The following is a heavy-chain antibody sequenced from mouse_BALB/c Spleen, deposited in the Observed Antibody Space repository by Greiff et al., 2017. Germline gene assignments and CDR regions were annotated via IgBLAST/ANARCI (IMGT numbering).Heavy chain of an antibody. Sequence: EVKLQESGPDLVKPSQSLSLTCTVTGYSITSGYSWHWIRQFPGNKLEWMGYIPYSGSTNYNPSLKSRISITRDTSKNHFFLQLISVTTEDTATYTVAKPETNYDYDAPYARDYGGQGTPVTVSS. J-gene: IGHJ4*01. CDR2: IPYSGST. CDR1: GYSITSGYS. CDR3: AKPETNYDYDAPYARDY. V-gene: IGHV3-1*02. D-gene: IGHD2-4*01.